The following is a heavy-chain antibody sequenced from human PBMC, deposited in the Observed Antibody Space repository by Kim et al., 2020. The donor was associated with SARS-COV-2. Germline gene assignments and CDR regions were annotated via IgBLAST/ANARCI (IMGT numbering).Heavy chain of an antibody. V-gene: IGHV4-34*01. J-gene: IGHJ6*02. CDR2: INHSGST. CDR1: GGSFSGYY. Sequence: SETLSLTCAVYGGSFSGYYWSWIRQPPGKGLEWIGEINHSGSTNYNPSLKSRVTISVDTSKNQFSLKLSSVTAADTAVYYCARKRIPPYYYGMDVWGQGTTVTVSS. CDR3: ARKRIPPYYYGMDV. D-gene: IGHD2-2*02.